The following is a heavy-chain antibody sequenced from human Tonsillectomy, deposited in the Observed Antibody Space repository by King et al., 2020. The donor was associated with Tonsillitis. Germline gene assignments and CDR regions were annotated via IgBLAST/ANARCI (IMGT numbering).Heavy chain of an antibody. CDR2: IYHSGST. D-gene: IGHD6-19*01. CDR1: GGSISSSNW. Sequence: QLQESGPGLVKPSGTLSLTCAVSGGSISSSNWWSWVRQPPGKGLEWIGEIYHSGSTNYNPSLKSRVTISVDKSKNQFSLKLSSVTAADTAVYYCARRSDTLWYIAVAGTTGRYGRDVWGQGTTVTVSS. V-gene: IGHV4-4*02. J-gene: IGHJ6*02. CDR3: ARRSDTLWYIAVAGTTGRYGRDV.